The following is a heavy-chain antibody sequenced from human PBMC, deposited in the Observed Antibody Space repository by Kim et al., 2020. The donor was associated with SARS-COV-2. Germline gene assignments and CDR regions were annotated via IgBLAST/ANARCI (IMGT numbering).Heavy chain of an antibody. J-gene: IGHJ4*02. V-gene: IGHV3-74*01. CDR3: ARDPCPRDLCRVYC. CDR2: ISDDGSST. CDR1: DFTFRTSW. D-gene: IGHD2-2*01. Sequence: GGSLRLSCAASDFTFRTSWMHWVRQAPGEGLVWVSRISDDGSSTSYADSVRGRFTISRDNAKNTLYLQMNSLRADDTAIYYCARDPCPRDLCRVYCWGQG.